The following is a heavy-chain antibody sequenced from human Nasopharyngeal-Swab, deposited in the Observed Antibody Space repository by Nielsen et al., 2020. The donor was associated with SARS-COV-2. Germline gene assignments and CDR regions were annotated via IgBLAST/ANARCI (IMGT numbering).Heavy chain of an antibody. Sequence: ASVKVSCKASGYTFTRYYIHWVRQAPGQGLEWMGIINPGGGSASYSQKFQGRVTMNRDTSTSTVYMELSSLRSEDTAVYYCARGGDPREVVAATDCFDPWGQGTLVTVSS. CDR3: ARGGDPREVVAATDCFDP. V-gene: IGHV1-46*01. CDR1: GYTFTRYY. CDR2: INPGGGSA. J-gene: IGHJ5*02. D-gene: IGHD2-15*01.